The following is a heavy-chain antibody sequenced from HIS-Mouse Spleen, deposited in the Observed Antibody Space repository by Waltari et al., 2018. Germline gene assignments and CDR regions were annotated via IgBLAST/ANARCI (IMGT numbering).Heavy chain of an antibody. D-gene: IGHD6-13*01. V-gene: IGHV5-51*03. CDR1: GYSFTSYW. CDR3: ARLRYSSSWLEYFQH. CDR2: IYPGDSDT. J-gene: IGHJ1*01. Sequence: EVQLVQSGAEVKKPGESLKISGKGSGYSFTSYWIGWVRQMPGKGLEWMGIIYPGDSDTRYSPSFQGQVTISADKSISTAYLQWSSLKASDTAMYYCARLRYSSSWLEYFQHWGQGTLVTVSS.